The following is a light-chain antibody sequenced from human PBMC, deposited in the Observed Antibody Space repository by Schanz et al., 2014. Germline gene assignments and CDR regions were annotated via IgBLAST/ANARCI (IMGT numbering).Light chain of an antibody. J-gene: IGKJ1*01. CDR3: QQYNNWPAT. V-gene: IGKV3-15*01. Sequence: EIVLTQSPGTLSLSPGERATLSCRASQSVSSSYLAWYQQKPGQPPRLLLYGASTRATGIPARFSGSGSGTEFTLTISSLQSEDFAVYYCQQYNNWPATFGQGTKVEIK. CDR1: QSVSSSY. CDR2: GAS.